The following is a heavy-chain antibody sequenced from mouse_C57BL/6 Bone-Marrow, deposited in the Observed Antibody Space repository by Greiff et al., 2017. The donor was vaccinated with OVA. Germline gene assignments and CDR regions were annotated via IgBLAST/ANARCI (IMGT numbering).Heavy chain of an antibody. CDR1: GFTFSDYY. J-gene: IGHJ3*01. CDR2: ISNGGGSS. CDR3: AREGVRSAWFAY. V-gene: IGHV5-12*01. Sequence: EVQLVESGGGLVQPGGSLKLSCAASGFTFSDYYMYWVRQTPEKRLEWVAYISNGGGSSYYPDTVTGRFTISSDTATNSLYLQMSRLKSEDTAMYYCAREGVRSAWFAYWGQGTLVTVSA. D-gene: IGHD1-1*01.